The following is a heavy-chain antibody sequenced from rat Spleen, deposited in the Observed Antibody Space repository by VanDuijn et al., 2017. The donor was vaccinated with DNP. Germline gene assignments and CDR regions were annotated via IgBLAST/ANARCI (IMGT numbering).Heavy chain of an antibody. CDR2: ITRSGGST. V-gene: IGHV5-31*01. CDR3: ATSPGPNWFAY. D-gene: IGHD1-4*01. J-gene: IGHJ3*01. Sequence: EVQLVESGGDLVQPGRSLKLSCVASGFTFNNYWMTWIRQVPGKGLEWVASITRSGGSTYYPDSVKGRFTISRDNAKSTLYLQMNSLRSEDTATYYCATSPGPNWFAYWGQGTLVTVSS. CDR1: GFTFNNYW.